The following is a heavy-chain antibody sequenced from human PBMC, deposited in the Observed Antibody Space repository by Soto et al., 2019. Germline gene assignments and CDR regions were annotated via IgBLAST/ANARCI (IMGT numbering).Heavy chain of an antibody. CDR2: IYYSGST. V-gene: IGHV4-31*03. CDR1: GGSISSGGYY. CDR3: ARVGPKGQLAYYFDY. D-gene: IGHD6-13*01. J-gene: IGHJ4*02. Sequence: QVQLQESGPGLVKPSQTLSLTCTVSGGSISSGGYYWSWIRQHPGKGLEWIGYIYYSGSTYYNPSPKSRVTISVDTSKNQFSLKLSSVTAADTAVYYCARVGPKGQLAYYFDYWGQGTLVTVSS.